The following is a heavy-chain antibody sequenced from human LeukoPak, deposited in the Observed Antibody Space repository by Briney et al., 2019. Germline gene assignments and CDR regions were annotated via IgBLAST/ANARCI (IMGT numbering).Heavy chain of an antibody. Sequence: ASVKVSCKASGYTFTGYYMHWVRQAPGQGLDWMGWINPNSGGTNYAQKFQGRVTMTRDTSTSTAYMELSRLRSDETAVYYCARVTRGYSGYDLRSAFDYWGQGTLVTVSS. CDR1: GYTFTGYY. CDR3: ARVTRGYSGYDLRSAFDY. D-gene: IGHD5-12*01. J-gene: IGHJ4*02. CDR2: INPNSGGT. V-gene: IGHV1-2*02.